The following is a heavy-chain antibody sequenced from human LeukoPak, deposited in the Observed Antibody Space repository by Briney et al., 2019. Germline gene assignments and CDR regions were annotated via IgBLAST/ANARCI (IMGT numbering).Heavy chain of an antibody. CDR2: IKQDGSEK. Sequence: GGSLRLSRAASGFTFSSYWMSWVRQAPGKGLEWVANIKQDGSEKYYVDSVKGRFTISRDNAKNSLYLQMNSLRAEDTAVYYCARDRPAATYYYYGMDVWGQGTTVTVSS. CDR1: GFTFSSYW. J-gene: IGHJ6*02. D-gene: IGHD2-2*01. CDR3: ARDRPAATYYYYGMDV. V-gene: IGHV3-7*01.